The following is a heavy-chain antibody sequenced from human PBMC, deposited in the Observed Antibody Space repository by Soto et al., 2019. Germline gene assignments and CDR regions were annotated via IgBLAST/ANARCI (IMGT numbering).Heavy chain of an antibody. CDR2: ISGSGGST. D-gene: IGHD2-15*01. Sequence: GGSLSLSCAASGFTFSSYAMSWVRQAPGKGLEWVSAISGSGGSTYYADSVKGRFTISRDNSKNTLYLQMNSLRAEDTAVYYCAKVWYCSGGSCYSGDAFDIWGQGTMVTVSS. CDR3: AKVWYCSGGSCYSGDAFDI. V-gene: IGHV3-23*01. J-gene: IGHJ3*02. CDR1: GFTFSSYA.